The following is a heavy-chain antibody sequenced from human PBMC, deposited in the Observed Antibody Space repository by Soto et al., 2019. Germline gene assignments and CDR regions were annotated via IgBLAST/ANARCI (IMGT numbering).Heavy chain of an antibody. CDR2: IIPIFGTA. V-gene: IGHV1-69*01. D-gene: IGHD3-22*01. Sequence: QVQLVQSGAEVKKPGSSVKVSCKASGGTFSSYAISWVRQAPGQGLEWMGGIIPIFGTANYAQKFQGRVTITAEESTRTAYMELRSLRSEDTAVYYCARLGGYYESSGYYLDYWGQGTLVTVSS. CDR3: ARLGGYYESSGYYLDY. CDR1: GGTFSSYA. J-gene: IGHJ4*02.